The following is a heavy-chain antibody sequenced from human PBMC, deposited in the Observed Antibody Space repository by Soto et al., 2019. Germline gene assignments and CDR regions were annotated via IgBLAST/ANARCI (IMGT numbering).Heavy chain of an antibody. CDR3: AKDHGMDV. J-gene: IGHJ6*02. CDR2: ISGSGGST. V-gene: IGHV3-23*01. Sequence: PGGSLGLSCLASGFTFSDYAMAWVRQSPGKGLEWVSSISGSGGSTYYADSVKGRFTISRDNSKNTVFLQMNSLRAEDTAVYYCAKDHGMDVWGQGATVTVSS. CDR1: GFTFSDYA.